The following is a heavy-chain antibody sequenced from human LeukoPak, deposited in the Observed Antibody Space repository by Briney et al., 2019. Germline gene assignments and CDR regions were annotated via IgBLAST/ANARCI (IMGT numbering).Heavy chain of an antibody. CDR2: IYSGGST. V-gene: IGHV3-53*01. CDR1: GFTVSSNY. Sequence: GGSLRLSCAASGFTVSSNYMSWVRQAPGKGLEWVSVIYSGGSTYYADSVKGRFTISRGNSKNTLYLQMNSLRAEDTAVYYCARELRYCSSTSCFDATYYFDYWGQGTLVTVSS. J-gene: IGHJ4*02. D-gene: IGHD2-2*01. CDR3: ARELRYCSSTSCFDATYYFDY.